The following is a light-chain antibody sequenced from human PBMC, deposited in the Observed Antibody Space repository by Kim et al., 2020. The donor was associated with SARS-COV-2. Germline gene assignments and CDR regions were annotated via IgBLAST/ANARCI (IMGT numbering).Light chain of an antibody. Sequence: SYELTQPLSVSVALGQTARIICGGSDIGSKNVHWDQKKPGQAPEMVIYRDTNRPSGIPERLFGSNTGNTATLTISGAQHGYEADYYCHTWDSGPWVFGGG. V-gene: IGLV3-9*01. CDR1: DIGSKN. CDR2: RDT. J-gene: IGLJ3*02. CDR3: HTWDSGPWV.